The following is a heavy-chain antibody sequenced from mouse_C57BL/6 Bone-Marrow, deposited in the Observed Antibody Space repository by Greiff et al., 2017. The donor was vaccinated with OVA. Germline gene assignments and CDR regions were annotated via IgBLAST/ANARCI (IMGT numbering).Heavy chain of an antibody. D-gene: IGHD1-1*01. V-gene: IGHV1-64*01. CDR3: ARYELRNYFDY. Sequence: VKLQQPGAELVKPGASVKLSCKASGYTFTSYWMHWVKQRPGQGLEWIGMIHPNSGSTNYNEKFKSKATLTVDKSSSTAYMQLSSLTSEDSAVYYCARYELRNYFDYWGQGTTLTVSS. CDR2: IHPNSGST. CDR1: GYTFTSYW. J-gene: IGHJ2*01.